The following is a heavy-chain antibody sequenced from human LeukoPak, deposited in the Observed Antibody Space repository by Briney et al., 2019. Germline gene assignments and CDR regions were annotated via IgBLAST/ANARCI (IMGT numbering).Heavy chain of an antibody. CDR3: ARDSGSSERLLWFGNDAFDI. CDR2: ISAYNGNT. Sequence: GASVKVSCKASGYTFTSYGISWVRQAPGQGLEWMGLISAYNGNTNYAQKLQGRVTMTTDTSTSTAYMELRSLRSDDTAVYYCARDSGSSERLLWFGNDAFDISGQGTMVTVSS. J-gene: IGHJ3*02. V-gene: IGHV1-18*01. CDR1: GYTFTSYG. D-gene: IGHD3-10*01.